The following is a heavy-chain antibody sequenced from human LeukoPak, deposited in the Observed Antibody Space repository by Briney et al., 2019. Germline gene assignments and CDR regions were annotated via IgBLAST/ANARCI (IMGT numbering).Heavy chain of an antibody. CDR3: AKDDYYYDSSGYYLGDAFDI. V-gene: IGHV3-23*01. D-gene: IGHD3-22*01. J-gene: IGHJ3*02. CDR1: GFTFSSYA. Sequence: GGSLRLSRAASGFTFSSYAMSWVRQAPGKGLEWVSAISGSGGSTYYADSVKGRFTISRDNSKNTLYLQMNSLRAEDTAVYYCAKDDYYYDSSGYYLGDAFDIWGQGTMVTVSS. CDR2: ISGSGGST.